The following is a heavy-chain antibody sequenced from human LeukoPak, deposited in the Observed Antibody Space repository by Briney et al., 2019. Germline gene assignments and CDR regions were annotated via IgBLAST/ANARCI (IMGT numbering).Heavy chain of an antibody. D-gene: IGHD3-22*01. Sequence: ASVKVSCKASGYTFTRYYMHWVRQAPGQGLEWMGWINPNSGGTNYAQKFQGRVTMTRDTSISTAYMELSRLRSDDTAVYYCAREEQHDSSGYYDGAVDYWGQGTLVTVSS. CDR3: AREEQHDSSGYYDGAVDY. V-gene: IGHV1-2*02. J-gene: IGHJ4*02. CDR1: GYTFTRYY. CDR2: INPNSGGT.